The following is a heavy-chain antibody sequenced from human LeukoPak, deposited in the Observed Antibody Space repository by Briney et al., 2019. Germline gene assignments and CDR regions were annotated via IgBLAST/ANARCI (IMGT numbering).Heavy chain of an antibody. Sequence: PGGSLRLSCAVSGFTFDDYAMHWVRQVPGKGLEWVSSISSSSSYIYYADSVKGRFTISRDNAKNSLYLQMNSLRAEDTAVYYCAREDWGYSSSSRYFDYWGQGTLVTVSS. CDR1: GFTFDDYA. V-gene: IGHV3-21*01. CDR3: AREDWGYSSSSRYFDY. D-gene: IGHD6-6*01. J-gene: IGHJ4*02. CDR2: ISSSSSYI.